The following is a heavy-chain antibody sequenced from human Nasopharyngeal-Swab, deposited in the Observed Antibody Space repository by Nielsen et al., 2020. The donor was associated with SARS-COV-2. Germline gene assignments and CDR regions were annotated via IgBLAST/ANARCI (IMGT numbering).Heavy chain of an antibody. J-gene: IGHJ4*02. Sequence: GGSLRLSCAASGFTFDDYAMHWVRQAPGKGLEWVSGISWNSGSIGYADSVKGRFTISRDNAKNSLYLQMNSLRAEDTALYCCASPSDYYGSGSYWGQGTLVTVSS. D-gene: IGHD3-10*01. CDR3: ASPSDYYGSGSY. CDR1: GFTFDDYA. V-gene: IGHV3-9*01. CDR2: ISWNSGSI.